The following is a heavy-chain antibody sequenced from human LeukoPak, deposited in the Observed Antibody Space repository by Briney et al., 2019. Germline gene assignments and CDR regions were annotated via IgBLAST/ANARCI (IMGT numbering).Heavy chain of an antibody. CDR2: ISYDGSNK. D-gene: IGHD6-13*01. Sequence: GGSLRLSCAASGFTFSNYAMSWVRQAPGKGLEWVAVISYDGSNKYYADSVKGRFTISRDNSKNTLYLQMNSLRAEDTAVYYCAKDWYSSSWYFDYWGQGTLVTVSS. V-gene: IGHV3-30*18. CDR3: AKDWYSSSWYFDY. CDR1: GFTFSNYA. J-gene: IGHJ4*02.